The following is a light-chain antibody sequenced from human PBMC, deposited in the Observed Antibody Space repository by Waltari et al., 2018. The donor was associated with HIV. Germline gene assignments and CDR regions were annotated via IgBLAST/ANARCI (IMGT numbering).Light chain of an antibody. CDR1: QSLVARDGKVY. CDR2: MVS. CDR3: MQSTHWPGT. Sequence: DVVMTQSPLSLPVTLGQPASTACRSSQSLVARDGKVYMNWFQQRPGESPRRLISMVSCRDSGVPDRFSGSGSGTDYTLRIYRVEADDVGVYYCMQSTHWPGTFGQGPKVEIK. J-gene: IGKJ1*01. V-gene: IGKV2-30*01.